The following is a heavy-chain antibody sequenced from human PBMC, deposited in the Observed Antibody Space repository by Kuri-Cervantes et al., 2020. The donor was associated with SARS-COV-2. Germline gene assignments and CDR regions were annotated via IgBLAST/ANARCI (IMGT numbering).Heavy chain of an antibody. CDR1: GGSFSGYY. CDR3: ARVGRFLEWLLSAGGYYYYMDV. D-gene: IGHD3-3*01. CDR2: INHSGST. Sequence: SQTLSLTCAVYGGSFSGYYWSWIRQPPGKGLEWIGEINHSGSTNYNPSLKSRVTISVDTSKNQFSLKLSSVTAADTAVYYCARVGRFLEWLLSAGGYYYYMDVWGKGTTVTVSS. V-gene: IGHV4-34*01. J-gene: IGHJ6*03.